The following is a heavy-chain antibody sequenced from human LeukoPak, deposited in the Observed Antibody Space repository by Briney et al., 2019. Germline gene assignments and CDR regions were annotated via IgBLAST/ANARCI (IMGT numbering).Heavy chain of an antibody. V-gene: IGHV3-33*06. CDR3: AKDLYSGIAVAGTLQH. D-gene: IGHD6-19*01. CDR1: GFTFSSYG. Sequence: PGRSPRLSCAASGFTFSSYGMHWVRQAPGKGLEWVAVIWYDGSNKYYADSVKGRFTISRDNSKNTLYLQMNSLRAEDTAVYYCAKDLYSGIAVAGTLQHRGQGTLVTVSS. J-gene: IGHJ1*01. CDR2: IWYDGSNK.